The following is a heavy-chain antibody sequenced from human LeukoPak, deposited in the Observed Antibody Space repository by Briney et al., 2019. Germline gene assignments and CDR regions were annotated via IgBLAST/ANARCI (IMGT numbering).Heavy chain of an antibody. CDR3: AAHLEMATIIDAFDI. V-gene: IGHV1-58*02. Sequence: ASVKVSCKASGFTFTSSAMQWVRQARGQRLEWTGWIVVGSGNTNYAQKFQERVTITRDMSTSTAYMELSSLRSEDTAVYYCAAHLEMATIIDAFDIWGQGTMVTVSS. CDR2: IVVGSGNT. J-gene: IGHJ3*02. CDR1: GFTFTSSA. D-gene: IGHD5-24*01.